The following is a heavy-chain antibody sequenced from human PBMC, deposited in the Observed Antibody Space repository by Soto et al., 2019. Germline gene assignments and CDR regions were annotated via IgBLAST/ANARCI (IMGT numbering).Heavy chain of an antibody. CDR2: IDPGDSDT. D-gene: IGHD2-8*01. CDR3: ARLNGVAFHY. Sequence: VESLKISCNGSGYSFTSYWIAWVRQMPGKGLEWVGIIDPGDSDTRYSPSFQGQVTISVDKSISTAYLQWSSLKASDTAMYFCARLNGVAFHYWGQGTLVTVSS. CDR1: GYSFTSYW. V-gene: IGHV5-51*01. J-gene: IGHJ4*02.